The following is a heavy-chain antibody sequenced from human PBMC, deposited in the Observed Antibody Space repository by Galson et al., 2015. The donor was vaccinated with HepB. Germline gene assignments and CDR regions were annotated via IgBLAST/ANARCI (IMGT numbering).Heavy chain of an antibody. CDR1: GGTFSSYA. V-gene: IGHV1-69*13. J-gene: IGHJ4*02. Sequence: SVKVSCKASGGTFSSYAISWVRQAPGQGLEWMGGIIPIFGTANYAQKFQGRVTITADESTSTAYLELSSLRFEDTAVYYCASPQPPFISSSPLDYWGQGTLVTVSS. CDR3: ASPQPPFISSSPLDY. D-gene: IGHD6-6*01. CDR2: IIPIFGTA.